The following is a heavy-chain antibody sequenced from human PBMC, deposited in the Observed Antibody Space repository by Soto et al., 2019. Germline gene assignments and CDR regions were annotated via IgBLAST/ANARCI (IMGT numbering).Heavy chain of an antibody. V-gene: IGHV5-51*01. CDR2: IYPGDSDT. CDR3: ARPNGPRHYYYGMDV. J-gene: IGHJ6*02. CDR1: GYSFTTYW. Sequence: GESLKISCKGSGYSFTTYWIGWVRQMPGKGLEWMGIIYPGDSDTRYSPSFQGQVTISADKSISTAYLQWSSLQASDTAMYYCARPNGPRHYYYGMDVWGQGTTVTVSS. D-gene: IGHD1-1*01.